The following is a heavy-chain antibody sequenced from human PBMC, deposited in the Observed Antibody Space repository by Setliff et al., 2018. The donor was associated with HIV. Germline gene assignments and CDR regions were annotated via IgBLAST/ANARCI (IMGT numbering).Heavy chain of an antibody. CDR1: GFTFSSYS. CDR2: IGSSSSTI. J-gene: IGHJ4*02. Sequence: GGSLRLSCAASGFTFSSYSMNWVRQAPGKGLEWISYIGSSSSTIYYADSVKGRFTISRDNAKNSLYLQMNSLRAEDTALYYCVRGPQFRPHWGQGTLVTVSS. V-gene: IGHV3-48*01. CDR3: VRGPQFRPH.